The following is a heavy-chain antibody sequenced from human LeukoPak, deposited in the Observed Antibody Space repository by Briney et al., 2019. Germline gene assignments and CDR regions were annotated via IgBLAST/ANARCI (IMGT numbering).Heavy chain of an antibody. CDR2: NPIFGGT. J-gene: IGHJ3*02. Sequence: NPIFGGTNYPQKFQGRVTMTRDTSISTAYMELSRLRSDDTAVYYCAREDRSSTSRGAFDIWGQGTMVTVSS. D-gene: IGHD2-2*01. V-gene: IGHV1-2*02. CDR3: AREDRSSTSRGAFDI.